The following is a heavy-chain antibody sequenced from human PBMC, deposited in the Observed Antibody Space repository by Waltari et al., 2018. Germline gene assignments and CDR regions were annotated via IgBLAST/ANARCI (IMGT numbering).Heavy chain of an antibody. D-gene: IGHD1-26*01. Sequence: QMQLQESGPGLVKHSETLSLTCTVSGGSITNNIYEWAWLRQPPGQGLQWIGSVYHTGTMYYDLSLKGRLTVSIDTSKNQFSLKLTSVTAADTATYYCARHSTRVGGGADRWGQGTLAAVSS. J-gene: IGHJ5*02. CDR2: VYHTGTM. V-gene: IGHV4-39*01. CDR1: GGSITNNIYE. CDR3: ARHSTRVGGGADR.